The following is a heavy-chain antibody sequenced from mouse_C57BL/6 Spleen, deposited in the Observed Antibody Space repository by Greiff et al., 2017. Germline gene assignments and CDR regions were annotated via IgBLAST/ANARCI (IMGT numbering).Heavy chain of an antibody. V-gene: IGHV1-26*01. J-gene: IGHJ1*03. CDR2: INPNNGGT. D-gene: IGHD1-1*01. Sequence: VQLQQSGPELVKPGASVKISCKASGYTFTDYYMNWVKQSHGKSLEWIGDINPNNGGTSYNQKFKGKATLTVDKSSSTAYMELRSLTSEDSAVYYCTAGSDWYFDVWGTGTTVTVSS. CDR3: TAGSDWYFDV. CDR1: GYTFTDYY.